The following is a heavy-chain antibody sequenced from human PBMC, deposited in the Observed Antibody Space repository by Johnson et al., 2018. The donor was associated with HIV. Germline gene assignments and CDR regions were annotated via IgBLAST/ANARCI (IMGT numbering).Heavy chain of an antibody. Sequence: QVQLVESGGGLVKPGGSLRLSCAASGFTFSDYYMSWIRQAPGKGLEWVAVISYDGSNKYYADSVKGRFTISRDNSKNTLYLQMNSLRAEDTAVYYCAREGRLGSYLGGVAFDIWGQGTMVTVSS. V-gene: IGHV3-30*03. D-gene: IGHD1-26*01. J-gene: IGHJ3*02. CDR3: AREGRLGSYLGGVAFDI. CDR1: GFTFSDYY. CDR2: ISYDGSNK.